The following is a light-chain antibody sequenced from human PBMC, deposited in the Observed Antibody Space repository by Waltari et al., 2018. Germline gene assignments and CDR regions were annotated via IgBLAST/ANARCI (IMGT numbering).Light chain of an antibody. V-gene: IGKV4-1*01. CDR1: HSVFYTSNNKNY. J-gene: IGKJ1*01. CDR3: QQYYSYPRT. CDR2: WAS. Sequence: DIVMTQSPDSLAVSLGERATTYCKSSHSVFYTSNNKNYLAWYQQKPGQPPKLLIYWASTRESGVPDRFSGSGSGTDFTLTISSLQAEDFATYYCQQYYSYPRTFGQGTKVEIK.